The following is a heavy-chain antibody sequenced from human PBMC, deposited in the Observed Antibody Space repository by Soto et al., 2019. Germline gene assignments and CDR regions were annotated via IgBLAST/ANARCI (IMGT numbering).Heavy chain of an antibody. CDR3: AKEPNPDPYSSSWTGFFQH. V-gene: IGHV3-30*18. CDR1: GFTFSSYG. D-gene: IGHD6-13*01. CDR2: ISYDGSNK. Sequence: GGSLRLSCVASGFTFSSYGMHWVRQAPGKGLEWVAVISYDGSNKYYADSVKGRFTISRDNSKNTLYLQMNSLRAEDTAVYYCAKEPNPDPYSSSWTGFFQHWGQGTLVTVSS. J-gene: IGHJ1*01.